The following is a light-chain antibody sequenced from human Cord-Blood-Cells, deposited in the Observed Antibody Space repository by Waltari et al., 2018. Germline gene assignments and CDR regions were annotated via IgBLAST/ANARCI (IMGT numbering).Light chain of an antibody. CDR3: SSYTSSSTWA. J-gene: IGLJ3*02. CDR1: SSDVGGYNY. V-gene: IGLV2-14*01. Sequence: QSALTQPASVSGSPGQSITISCTGTSSDVGGYNYVSWYQQHPGKAPKLMIYDVSNRPSGVSTRFSGSKSGNTASLTISGLQAEDEADYYCSSYTSSSTWAFGGGTKLTVL. CDR2: DVS.